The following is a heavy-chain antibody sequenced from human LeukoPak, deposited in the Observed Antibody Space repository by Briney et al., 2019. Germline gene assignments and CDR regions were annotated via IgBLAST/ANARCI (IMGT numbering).Heavy chain of an antibody. CDR3: ARPYYDFWSGPRGVAFDI. CDR1: GFTFSSYA. J-gene: IGHJ3*02. V-gene: IGHV3-30*04. D-gene: IGHD3-3*01. CDR2: ISYDGSNK. Sequence: GGSLRLSCAASGFTFSSYAMHWVRQAPGKGLEWVAVISYDGSNKYYADSVKGRFTISRDNSKNTLYLQMNSLRAEDTAVYYCARPYYDFWSGPRGVAFDIWGQGTMVTVSS.